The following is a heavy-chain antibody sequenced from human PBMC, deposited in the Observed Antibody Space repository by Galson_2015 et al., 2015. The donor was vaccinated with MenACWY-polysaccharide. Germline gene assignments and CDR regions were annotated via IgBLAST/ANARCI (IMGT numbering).Heavy chain of an antibody. D-gene: IGHD2-21*01. CDR3: VRVIARKYTFADS. V-gene: IGHV1-8*01. Sequence: SVKVSCKASGYKFTSYDVNWVRQATGQGLEWMGWMNPNSGNTGYAQKFQGRVTMTSNSAITTAYMELISLRSEDTAVYYCVRVIARKYTFADSWGQGTLVTVSS. J-gene: IGHJ4*02. CDR2: MNPNSGNT. CDR1: GYKFTSYD.